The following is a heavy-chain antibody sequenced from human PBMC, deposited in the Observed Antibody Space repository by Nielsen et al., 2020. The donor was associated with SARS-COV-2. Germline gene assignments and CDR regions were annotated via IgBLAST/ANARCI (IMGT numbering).Heavy chain of an antibody. Sequence: WIRQPPGKGLEWVSAIGGSGGSTYYADSVKGRFTISRDNSKNTLYLQMNSLRAEDTAVYYCAKDHLNIGTTYYYGMDVWGQGTTVTVSS. V-gene: IGHV3-23*01. CDR3: AKDHLNIGTTYYYGMDV. CDR2: IGGSGGST. D-gene: IGHD1-1*01. J-gene: IGHJ6*02.